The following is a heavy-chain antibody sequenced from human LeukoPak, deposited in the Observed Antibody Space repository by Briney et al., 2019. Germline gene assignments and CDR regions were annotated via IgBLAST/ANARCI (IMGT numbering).Heavy chain of an antibody. CDR2: INPSGGST. D-gene: IGHD3-3*01. CDR1: GYTFTSYY. CDR3: ARGERSLLRFLECRFQH. Sequence: ASVKVSCKASGYTFTSYYMHWVRQAPGQGLEWMGIINPSGGSTSYAQKFQGRVTMTRDMSTSTVYMELSSLRSEDTAVYYCARGERSLLRFLECRFQHWGQGTLVTVSS. V-gene: IGHV1-46*01. J-gene: IGHJ1*01.